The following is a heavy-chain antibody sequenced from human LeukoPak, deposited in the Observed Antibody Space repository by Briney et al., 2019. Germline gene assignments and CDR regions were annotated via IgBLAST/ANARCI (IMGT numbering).Heavy chain of an antibody. D-gene: IGHD6-13*01. CDR2: IYYTGSN. Sequence: SETLLVTCTVPWGTIIRDYLSLIRQPPGKGLEWMGNIYYTGSNNYSPSLKSRITTSVDTSKNQFSLKLSSVTAADTAVYYCARVGHIAAAGTYDYWGQGTLVTVSS. CDR3: ARVGHIAAAGTYDY. V-gene: IGHV4-59*08. CDR1: WGTIIRDY. J-gene: IGHJ4*02.